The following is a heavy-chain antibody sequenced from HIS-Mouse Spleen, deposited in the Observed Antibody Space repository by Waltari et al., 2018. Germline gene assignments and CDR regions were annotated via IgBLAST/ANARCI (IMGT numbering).Heavy chain of an antibody. V-gene: IGHV4-39*07. CDR3: AIEIPYSTNWYDWYFDL. CDR1: GGSISSSSYY. Sequence: QLQLQESGPGLVKPSETLSLTCTVSGGSISSSSYYWGWIRQPPGKGLEWIGSIYCSGSTNYNPSLKSRVTISVDTSKNQFSLNLSSVTAADTAVYYCAIEIPYSTNWYDWYFDLCRRATLVTVSS. CDR2: IYCSGST. J-gene: IGHJ2*01. D-gene: IGHD6-13*01.